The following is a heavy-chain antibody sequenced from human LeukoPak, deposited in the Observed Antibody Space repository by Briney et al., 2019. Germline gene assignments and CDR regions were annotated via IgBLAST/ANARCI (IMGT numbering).Heavy chain of an antibody. CDR3: AREGVRYYIDY. CDR1: GFTFDDYA. Sequence: GGSLRLSCAASGFTFDDYAMHWVRQAPGKGLEWVSGISWNSGSIGYADSVKGRFTISRDNAKNSLYLQMNSLRAEDTAVYFCAREGVRYYIDYWGQGTLVTVSS. CDR2: ISWNSGSI. V-gene: IGHV3-9*01. J-gene: IGHJ4*02.